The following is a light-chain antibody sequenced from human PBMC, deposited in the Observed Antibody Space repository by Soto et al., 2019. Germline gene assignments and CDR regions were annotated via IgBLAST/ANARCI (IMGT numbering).Light chain of an antibody. J-gene: IGLJ1*01. CDR3: LVWDSSGDNYV. CDR1: NIGSDT. Sequence: SYELTQPPSVSVAPGETARITCGRNNIGSDTVHWYQQKPGQAPVVVVYDDSERPSGTPERISGSNSGDTATLTIRRVEAGEEADYYCLVWDSSGDNYVFGSGTKVTVL. CDR2: DDS. V-gene: IGLV3-21*02.